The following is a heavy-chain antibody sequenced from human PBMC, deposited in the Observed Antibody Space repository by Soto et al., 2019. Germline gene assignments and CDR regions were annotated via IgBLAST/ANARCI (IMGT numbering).Heavy chain of an antibody. D-gene: IGHD1-20*01. J-gene: IGHJ3*02. CDR2: TYYRSKWYN. Sequence: SQTLSLTCAISGDSVSSNSAAWNWIRQSPSRGLEWLGRTYYRSKWYNDYAVSVKSRITINPDTSKNQFSLQLNSVTPEDKDVYYCARAGAVTGRFDAFDIWGQGTMVTVSS. CDR1: GDSVSSNSAA. CDR3: ARAGAVTGRFDAFDI. V-gene: IGHV6-1*01.